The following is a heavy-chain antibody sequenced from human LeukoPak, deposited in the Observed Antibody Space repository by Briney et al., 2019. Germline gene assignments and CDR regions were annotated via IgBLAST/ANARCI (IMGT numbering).Heavy chain of an antibody. V-gene: IGHV4-38-2*01. CDR3: AGTPAQGTTGYFDY. CDR1: GYSFTSGHY. Sequence: SETLSLTCSVSGYSFTSGHYWGWIRQPPGKGLEWIANIYHTGSAHYNPSLKSRVTISVDTSKNQFSLKLSSVTAADTAVYYCAGTPAQGTTGYFDYWGQGTLVTVSS. CDR2: IYHTGSA. D-gene: IGHD1-1*01. J-gene: IGHJ4*02.